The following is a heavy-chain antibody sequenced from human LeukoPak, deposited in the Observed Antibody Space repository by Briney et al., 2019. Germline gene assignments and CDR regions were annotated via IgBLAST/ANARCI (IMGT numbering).Heavy chain of an antibody. V-gene: IGHV1-8*01. CDR3: ARDPPYYDFWSGYLFLGYYGMDV. Sequence: ASVTVSCKASGYTFTSYDINWVRQAPGQGLEWMGWMNPNSGNTGYAQKFQGRVTMTRNTSISTAYMELSSLRSEDTAVYYCARDPPYYDFWSGYLFLGYYGMDVWGQGTTVTVSS. CDR1: GYTFTSYD. J-gene: IGHJ6*02. CDR2: MNPNSGNT. D-gene: IGHD3-3*01.